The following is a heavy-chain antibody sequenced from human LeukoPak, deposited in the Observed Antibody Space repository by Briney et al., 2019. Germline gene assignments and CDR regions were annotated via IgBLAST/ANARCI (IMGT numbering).Heavy chain of an antibody. CDR3: ARDQPTVTTGEDAFDI. CDR1: GDAISSNY. J-gene: IGHJ3*02. V-gene: IGHV4-59*01. D-gene: IGHD4-17*01. CDR2: IHHSGST. Sequence: SETLSLTCTVSGDAISSNYWSWIRQPPGKGLEWIGYIHHSGSTNYNPSLKSRVTISVDTSKNQFSLKLSSVTAADTAVYSCARDQPTVTTGEDAFDIWGQGTMVTVSS.